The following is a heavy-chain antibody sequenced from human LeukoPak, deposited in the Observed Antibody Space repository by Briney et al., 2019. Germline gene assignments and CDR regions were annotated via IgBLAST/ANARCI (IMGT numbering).Heavy chain of an antibody. D-gene: IGHD4-17*01. CDR2: IYYTGPT. Sequence: PSETLSLTCTVSGGSISSGGYYWSWIRQPPGKGLEWLGYIYYTGPTYYNPSLRGRLAISVDTSRNQFSLKLSSVTAADTAVYYCARDSGGYGDYDYWGQGNLVTVSS. CDR1: GGSISSGGYY. CDR3: ARDSGGYGDYDY. V-gene: IGHV4-31*03. J-gene: IGHJ4*02.